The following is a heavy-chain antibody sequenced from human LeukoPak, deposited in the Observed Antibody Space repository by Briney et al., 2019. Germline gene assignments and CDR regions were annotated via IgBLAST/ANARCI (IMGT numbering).Heavy chain of an antibody. D-gene: IGHD3-10*01. J-gene: IGHJ4*02. CDR2: ISSEGYAT. CDR3: ARYDGGSGPFDY. CDR1: EFSFSAYA. Sequence: GGSLRLSCAASEFSFSAYAMHWVRQAPGKGLGFVSSISSEGYATVDSDSVKGRFTISRDNSKNTLYLQMNSLRAEDTAVYYCARYDGGSGPFDYWGQGTLVTVSS. V-gene: IGHV3-64*02.